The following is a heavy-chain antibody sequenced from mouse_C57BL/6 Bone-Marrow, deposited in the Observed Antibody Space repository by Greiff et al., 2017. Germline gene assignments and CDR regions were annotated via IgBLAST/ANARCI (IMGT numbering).Heavy chain of an antibody. CDR2: IYPRSGNT. D-gene: IGHD1-1*01. CDR1: GYTFTSYG. J-gene: IGHJ1*03. CDR3: ARIPHLFYYYGSSPRWYFDV. V-gene: IGHV1-81*01. Sequence: VQVVESGAELARPGASVKLSCKASGYTFTSYGISWVKQRTGQGLEWIGEIYPRSGNTYYNEKFKGKATLTADKSSSTAYMELGSLTSEDSAVYSCARIPHLFYYYGSSPRWYFDVWGTGTTVTVSS.